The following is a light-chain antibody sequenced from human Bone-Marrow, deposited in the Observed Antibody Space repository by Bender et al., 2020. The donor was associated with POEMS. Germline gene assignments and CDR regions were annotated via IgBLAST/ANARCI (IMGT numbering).Light chain of an antibody. V-gene: IGLV1-40*01. CDR2: ANT. J-gene: IGLJ1*01. CDR1: SSNTGSGYD. CDR3: TSYTSSSAYV. Sequence: QSVLTQPPSVSGAPGQRVTISCTGSSSNTGSGYDVHWYQHLPGTAPKVVIYANTYRPSGVSNRFSGSKSGNTASLTISGLQAEDEADYYCTSYTSSSAYVFGTGTKVTVL.